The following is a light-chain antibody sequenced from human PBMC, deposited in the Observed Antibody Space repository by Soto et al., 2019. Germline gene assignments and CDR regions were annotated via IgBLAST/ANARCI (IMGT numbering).Light chain of an antibody. CDR3: QQYNNWPRT. V-gene: IGKV3-15*01. CDR1: QSVSSD. J-gene: IGKJ1*01. CDR2: AAS. Sequence: EIVMTQSPATLSVSPGERATLSCRASQSVSSDLAWYQQKFGQAPRLLIYAASTRATGIPDRFSGSGSGTEFTLTISSLQSEDFAVYYCQQYNNWPRTFGQGTQVDI.